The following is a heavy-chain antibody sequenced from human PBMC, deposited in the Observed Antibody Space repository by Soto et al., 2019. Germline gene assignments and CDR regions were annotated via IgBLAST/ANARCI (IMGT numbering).Heavy chain of an antibody. J-gene: IGHJ4*02. CDR2: IYYSGST. D-gene: IGHD3-22*01. Sequence: PSETLSLTCAVSGGSINSAYYWGWIRQPPGKGLEWIGSIYYSGSTSYNPSLKSRVTISADTSKNQFSLNLNSVTAADTAVYYCARPYRSGSYLGLDFWGLGILVTVSS. V-gene: IGHV4-39*01. CDR3: ARPYRSGSYLGLDF. CDR1: GGSINSAYY.